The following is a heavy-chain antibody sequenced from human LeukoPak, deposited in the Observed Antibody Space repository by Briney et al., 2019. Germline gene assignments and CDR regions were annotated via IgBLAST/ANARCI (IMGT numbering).Heavy chain of an antibody. Sequence: PGGSLRLSCAASGFTYSSYWMHWVRHARGKGLVWVSRINSDGSSTTYADSVKGRSTISRENSKNTLYLQMNSLRAEDTAVLYCAKDTHYYDSSGYSHWGQGTLVTVSS. CDR1: GFTYSSYW. CDR2: INSDGSST. D-gene: IGHD3-22*01. V-gene: IGHV3-74*01. CDR3: AKDTHYYDSSGYSH. J-gene: IGHJ4*02.